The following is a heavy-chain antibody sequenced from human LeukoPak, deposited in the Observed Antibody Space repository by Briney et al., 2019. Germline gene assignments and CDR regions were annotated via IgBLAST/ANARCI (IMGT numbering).Heavy chain of an antibody. J-gene: IGHJ6*03. CDR2: INHSGST. CDR1: GGSFSGYY. CDR3: ARNDYVWGSYRRYYYYMDV. Sequence: PSETLSLTCAVYGGSFSGYYWSWIRQPPGKGLEWIGEINHSGSTNYNPSLKSRVTISVDTSKNQFSLKLSSVTAADTAVYYCARNDYVWGSYRRYYYYMDVWGKGTTVTVSS. V-gene: IGHV4-34*01. D-gene: IGHD3-16*02.